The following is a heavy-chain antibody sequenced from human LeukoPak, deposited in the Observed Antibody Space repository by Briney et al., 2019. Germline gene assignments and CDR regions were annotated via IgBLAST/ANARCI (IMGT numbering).Heavy chain of an antibody. CDR1: GFTFSSYA. V-gene: IGHV3-23*01. Sequence: GGSLRLSCAASGFTFSSYAMSWVRQAPGKGLEWVSAISGNGDGTYYADSVKGRFTISRDNSKNTLYLQMNSLRAEDTAVYYCAKDLRGYGDYDYWGQGTPVTVPS. CDR3: AKDLRGYGDYDY. CDR2: ISGNGDGT. D-gene: IGHD4-17*01. J-gene: IGHJ4*02.